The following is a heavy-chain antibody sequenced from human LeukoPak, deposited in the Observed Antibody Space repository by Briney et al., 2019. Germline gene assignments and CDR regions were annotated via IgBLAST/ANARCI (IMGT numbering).Heavy chain of an antibody. CDR1: GYTFTNYG. CDR2: ISVYNSNT. CDR3: ARDHSSSCQLFDY. V-gene: IGHV1-18*01. Sequence: GASVKVSCKASGYTFTNYGISWVRQAPGQGLEWMGWISVYNSNTNYAQKLQGRVTMTTDTSTTTAYMELRNLRSDDTAVYYCARDHSSSCQLFDYWGQGTLVTVSS. D-gene: IGHD6-13*01. J-gene: IGHJ4*02.